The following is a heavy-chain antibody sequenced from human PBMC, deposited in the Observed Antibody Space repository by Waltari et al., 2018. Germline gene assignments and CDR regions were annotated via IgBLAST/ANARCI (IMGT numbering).Heavy chain of an antibody. CDR1: GYSISSGYY. CDR3: ARGGYSYGSNY. D-gene: IGHD5-18*01. Sequence: QVQLQESGPGLVKPSETLSLTCAVSGYSISSGYYWGWIRQPPGKGLEWIGSIYHSGSTYYNPSLKSRVTLSVDTSKNQFSLKLSSVTAADTAVYYCARGGYSYGSNYWGQGTLVTVSS. CDR2: IYHSGST. J-gene: IGHJ4*02. V-gene: IGHV4-38-2*01.